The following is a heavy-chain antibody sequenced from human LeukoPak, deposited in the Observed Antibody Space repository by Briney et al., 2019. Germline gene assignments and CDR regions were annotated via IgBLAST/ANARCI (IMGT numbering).Heavy chain of an antibody. V-gene: IGHV4-39*01. CDR3: ARSYCNSTSCYAVGAFDF. D-gene: IGHD2-2*01. CDR1: GFTFRNYG. J-gene: IGHJ3*01. Sequence: PGGSLRLSCAASGFTFRNYGMRWVRQAPGKGLEWIGSIYYRGSTYYNPSLKSRVTISVDTSKNQFSLKLSSVTAADTAVYYCARSYCNSTSCYAVGAFDFWGQGTMVTVS. CDR2: IYYRGST.